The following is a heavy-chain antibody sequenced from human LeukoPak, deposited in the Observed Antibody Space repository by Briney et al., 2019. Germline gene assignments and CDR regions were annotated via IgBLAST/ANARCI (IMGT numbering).Heavy chain of an antibody. CDR1: GYTFTSYG. V-gene: IGHV1-18*01. Sequence: ASVKVSCKASGYTFTSYGISWVRQAPGQGLEWMGWISAYNGNTNYAQKLQGRVTMTTDTSTSTAYMELRSLRSDDTAVYYCARGGDLDYDIFAGYYNVLYNWFAPWGQGTLVTVSS. J-gene: IGHJ5*02. D-gene: IGHD3-9*01. CDR3: ARGGDLDYDIFAGYYNVLYNWFAP. CDR2: ISAYNGNT.